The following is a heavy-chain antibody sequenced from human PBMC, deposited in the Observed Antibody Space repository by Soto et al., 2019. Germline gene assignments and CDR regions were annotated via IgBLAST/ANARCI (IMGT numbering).Heavy chain of an antibody. CDR2: IFPSDSDT. Sequence: GESLKISCRTSGYKFTSSWIAWVRQMPGKGLEWMGIIFPSDSDTRYSPSFQGQVTISADRSTSTVFLQWASLKAPDTAVYFCARKDKSGYFNWFDPWGQGTLVTVSS. V-gene: IGHV5-51*01. CDR3: ARKDKSGYFNWFDP. CDR1: GYKFTSSW. D-gene: IGHD3-22*01. J-gene: IGHJ5*02.